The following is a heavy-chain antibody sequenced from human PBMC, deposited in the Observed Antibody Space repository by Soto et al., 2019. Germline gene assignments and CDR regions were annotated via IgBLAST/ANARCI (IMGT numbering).Heavy chain of an antibody. CDR1: GFTFSSYG. CDR2: ISYDGSNK. Sequence: QVQLVESGGGVVQPWRSLRLSCPASGFTFSSYGMHWVRQAPGKGLEWVAVISYDGSNKYYADSVKGRFTISRDNSKNTLYLQMNSLRAEDTAVYYCAKETYSGPLDYWGQGTLVTVSS. CDR3: AKETYSGPLDY. D-gene: IGHD2-15*01. J-gene: IGHJ4*02. V-gene: IGHV3-30*18.